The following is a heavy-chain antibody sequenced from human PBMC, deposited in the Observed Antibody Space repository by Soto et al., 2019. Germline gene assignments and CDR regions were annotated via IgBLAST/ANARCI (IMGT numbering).Heavy chain of an antibody. CDR3: ARGSYYYGSGSKTMFRHQNWFDP. CDR1: GGSFSGYY. CDR2: INHSGST. V-gene: IGHV4-34*01. D-gene: IGHD3-10*01. Sequence: SETLSLTCAVDGGSFSGYYWSWIRQPPGKGLEWIGEINHSGSTNYNPSLKSRVTISVDTSKNQFSLKLSSVTAADTAVYYCARGSYYYGSGSKTMFRHQNWFDPWGQGTLVTVSS. J-gene: IGHJ5*02.